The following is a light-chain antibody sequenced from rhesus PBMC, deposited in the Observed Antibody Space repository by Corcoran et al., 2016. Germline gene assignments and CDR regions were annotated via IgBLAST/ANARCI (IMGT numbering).Light chain of an antibody. J-gene: IGKJ4*01. Sequence: DIQMTQSPSSLSASVGDRVTITCRASENVNNYLNWYQQKPGKAPKLLHYKASTLQSGVPSRFSGSGSGTDYTFTIRSLQPEDVATYYCQHGYGTPLTFGGGTKVEIK. CDR2: KAS. CDR3: QHGYGTPLT. CDR1: ENVNNY. V-gene: IGKV1-74*01.